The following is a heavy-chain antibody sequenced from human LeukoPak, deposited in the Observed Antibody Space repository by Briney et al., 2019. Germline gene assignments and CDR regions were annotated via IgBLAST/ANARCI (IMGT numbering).Heavy chain of an antibody. CDR3: ARDHRTRYSYTTYYFDY. CDR2: ISYDGSNK. CDR1: GFTFSSYA. D-gene: IGHD5-18*01. V-gene: IGHV3-30-3*01. Sequence: PGRSLRLSCAASGFTFSSYAMHWVRQAPGKGLEWVAAISYDGSNKYYADSVKGRFTISRDNSKNTLYLQMNSLRAEDTAVYYCARDHRTRYSYTTYYFDYWGQGTLVTVFS. J-gene: IGHJ4*02.